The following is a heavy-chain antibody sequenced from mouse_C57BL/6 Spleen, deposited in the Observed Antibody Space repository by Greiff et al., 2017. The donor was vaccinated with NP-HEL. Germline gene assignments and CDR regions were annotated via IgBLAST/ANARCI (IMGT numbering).Heavy chain of an antibody. CDR2: ISYDGSN. V-gene: IGHV3-6*01. D-gene: IGHD1-1*01. CDR3: AVLSWFAY. CDR1: GYSITSGYY. J-gene: IGHJ3*01. Sequence: EVKLMESGPGLVKPSQSLSLTCSVTGYSITSGYYWNWIRQFPGNKLEWMGYISYDGSNNYNPSLKNRISITRDTSKNQFFLKLNSVTTEDTATYYCAVLSWFAYWGQGTLVTVSA.